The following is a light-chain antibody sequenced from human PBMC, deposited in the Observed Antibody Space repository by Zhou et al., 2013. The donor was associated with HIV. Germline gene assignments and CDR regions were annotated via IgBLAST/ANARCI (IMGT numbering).Light chain of an antibody. J-gene: IGKJ5*01. CDR1: QNVFSN. V-gene: IGKV3-15*01. Sequence: EVVMTQSPSTLSVSPGERVTLSCRASQNVFSNLAWYQQKPGQAPSLLIYDASSLQSGVPSRFSGRGSGTDFTLTISSLQPEDLATYYCQQANSFLPIIFGQGTRLEIK. CDR3: QQANSFLPII. CDR2: DAS.